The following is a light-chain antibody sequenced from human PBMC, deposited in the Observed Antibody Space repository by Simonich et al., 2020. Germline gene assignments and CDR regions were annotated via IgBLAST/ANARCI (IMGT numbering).Light chain of an antibody. CDR3: QQYYSTPIT. Sequence: DIQMTQSPSSLSASVGDRVTITCRASQGISNSLAWYQQKPVKAPKLLLYAASRLESGVPSRFSGSGSVTDYTLTISSLQPEDFATYYCQQYYSTPITFGQGTRLEIK. V-gene: IGKV1-NL1*01. CDR1: QGISNS. CDR2: AAS. J-gene: IGKJ5*01.